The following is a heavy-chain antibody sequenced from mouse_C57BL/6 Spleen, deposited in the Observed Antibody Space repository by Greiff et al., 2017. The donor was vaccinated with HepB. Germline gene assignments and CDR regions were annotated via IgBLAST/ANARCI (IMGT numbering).Heavy chain of an antibody. CDR1: GYTFTSYW. D-gene: IGHD2-4*01. V-gene: IGHV1-50*01. J-gene: IGHJ3*01. CDR3: ARVGGYDYDAY. CDR2: IDPSDSYT. Sequence: QVQLQQPGAELVKPGASVKLSCKASGYTFTSYWMQWVKQRPGQGLEWIGEIDPSDSYTNYNQKFKGKATLTVDTSSSTAYMQLSSLTSEDSAVYYCARVGGYDYDAYWGQGTLVTVSA.